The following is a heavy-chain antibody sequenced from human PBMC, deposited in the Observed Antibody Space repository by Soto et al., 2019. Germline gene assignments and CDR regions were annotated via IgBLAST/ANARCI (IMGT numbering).Heavy chain of an antibody. J-gene: IGHJ4*02. CDR1: GGSMRTYY. CDR2: VYYSGST. CDR3: ARGEYDSSGYYSFDS. Sequence: QVQLQESGPGLVKTSETLSLTCTVSGGSMRTYYWSWIRQPPGKGLEWIGYVYYSGSTKFNPSLKSRVTISVDTSKNQFSLKLSSVTAADTAFYYCARGEYDSSGYYSFDSWGQGTLVTVSS. D-gene: IGHD3-22*01. V-gene: IGHV4-59*01.